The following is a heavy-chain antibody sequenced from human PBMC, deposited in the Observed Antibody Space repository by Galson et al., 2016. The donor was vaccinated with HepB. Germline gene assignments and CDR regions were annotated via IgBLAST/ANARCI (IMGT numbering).Heavy chain of an antibody. Sequence: SETLSLTCTVSGASVTSSYWSWIRQPPGKGLEWIGCMYYSGRTDYSPSLKRRVTMSADTSNNQFSLRLSSVTAAEMAVYYCARQQVGNNWLDPWGQGTLVTVSS. J-gene: IGHJ5*02. CDR3: ARQQVGNNWLDP. CDR1: GASVTSSY. CDR2: MYYSGRT. V-gene: IGHV4-59*02.